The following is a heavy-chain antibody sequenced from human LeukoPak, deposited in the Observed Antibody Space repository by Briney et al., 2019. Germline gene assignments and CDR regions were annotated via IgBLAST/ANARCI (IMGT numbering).Heavy chain of an antibody. Sequence: GGSLRLSCAASGFTFSSYAMSWVRQAPGKGLEWVSAISGSGGSTYYADSVKGRFTISRDNSKNTLYLQMDSLRAGETAVYYCGRPTRITMIVVVIWGGYWGQGTLVTVSS. CDR3: GRPTRITMIVVVIWGGY. V-gene: IGHV3-23*01. CDR1: GFTFSSYA. CDR2: ISGSGGST. D-gene: IGHD3-22*01. J-gene: IGHJ4*02.